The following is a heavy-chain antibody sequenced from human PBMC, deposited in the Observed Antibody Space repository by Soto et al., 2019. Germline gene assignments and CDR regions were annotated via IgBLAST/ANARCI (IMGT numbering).Heavy chain of an antibody. J-gene: IGHJ6*02. Sequence: QVPLQESGPGLVKPSETLSLSCTVSGGSISNYYWSWFRQTPGKGLEWIGYVHDSWGYNYNPSLQSRVAIALAKNKSQFSLKLASVTATDTSFYSCARQGFGALHGLVAVWGQWTTVTVSS. CDR2: VHDSWGY. CDR3: ARQGFGALHGLVAV. CDR1: GGSISNYY. D-gene: IGHD3-10*01. V-gene: IGHV4-59*08.